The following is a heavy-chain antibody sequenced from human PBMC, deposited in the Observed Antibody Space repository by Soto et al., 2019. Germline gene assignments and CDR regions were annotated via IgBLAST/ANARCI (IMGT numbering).Heavy chain of an antibody. CDR1: GFTFSSYG. Sequence: GGSLRLSCAASGFTFSSYGMHWVRQAPGKGLEWVAVISYDGSNKYYADSVKGRFTTSRDNSKNTLYPQMNSLRAEDTAVYYCAKDGGWNYVYYYYGMDVWGQGTTVTVSS. CDR3: AKDGGWNYVYYYYGMDV. CDR2: ISYDGSNK. D-gene: IGHD1-7*01. V-gene: IGHV3-30*18. J-gene: IGHJ6*02.